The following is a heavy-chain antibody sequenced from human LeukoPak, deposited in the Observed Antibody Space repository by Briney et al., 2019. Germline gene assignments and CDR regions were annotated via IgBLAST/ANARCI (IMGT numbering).Heavy chain of an antibody. CDR3: ARTGDQSEDAFDI. Sequence: PSETLSLTCTVSGGSISSYYWSWIRQPPGKGLEWIGYIYYSGSTNYNPSLKSRVTISVDTSKNQFSLKLSSVTAADTAVYYRARTGDQSEDAFDIWGQGTMVTVSS. D-gene: IGHD1-14*01. J-gene: IGHJ3*02. CDR2: IYYSGST. CDR1: GGSISSYY. V-gene: IGHV4-59*01.